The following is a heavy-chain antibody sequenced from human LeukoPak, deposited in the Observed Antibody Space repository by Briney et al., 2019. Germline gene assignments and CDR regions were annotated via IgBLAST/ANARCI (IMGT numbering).Heavy chain of an antibody. Sequence: SETLSLTCTVSGGSISSGSYYWSWIRQPAGKGLEWIGRIYTSGSTNYNPSLKSRVTISVDTSKNQFSLKLSSVTAADTAVYYCARVPQMRGVDYWGQGTLVTVSS. D-gene: IGHD3-10*01. CDR1: GGSISSGSYY. CDR3: ARVPQMRGVDY. J-gene: IGHJ4*02. CDR2: IYTSGST. V-gene: IGHV4-61*02.